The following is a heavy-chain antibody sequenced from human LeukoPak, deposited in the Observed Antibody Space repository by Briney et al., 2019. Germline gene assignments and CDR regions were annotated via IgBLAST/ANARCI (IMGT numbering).Heavy chain of an antibody. CDR2: IGGGGGST. Sequence: GASLRLSCAASGFTFSNYAMNWVRQTSGKGLEWVSSIGGGGGSTYYADSVKGRFTISRDNSKHMLYLHMNSLRAGDTALYHCAKSIVVVPDASDIWGQGTMVTVSS. D-gene: IGHD2-2*01. J-gene: IGHJ3*02. CDR1: GFTFSNYA. CDR3: AKSIVVVPDASDI. V-gene: IGHV3-23*01.